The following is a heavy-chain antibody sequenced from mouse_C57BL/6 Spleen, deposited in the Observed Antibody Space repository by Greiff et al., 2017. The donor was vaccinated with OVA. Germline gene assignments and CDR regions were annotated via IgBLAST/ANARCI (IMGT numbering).Heavy chain of an antibody. CDR3: ARKDYYDYYGDCIDY. D-gene: IGHD2-4*01. CDR1: GYTFTSYW. CDR2: IYPGSGST. V-gene: IGHV1-55*01. J-gene: IGHJ2*01. Sequence: VQLQQPGAELVKPGASVKMSCKASGYTFTSYWITWVKQRPGQGLEWIGDIYPGSGSTHYNEKFKSKATLTVDTSSSTAYMQLSSLTSEDSAVYYSARKDYYDYYGDCIDYWGQGTTLTVSS.